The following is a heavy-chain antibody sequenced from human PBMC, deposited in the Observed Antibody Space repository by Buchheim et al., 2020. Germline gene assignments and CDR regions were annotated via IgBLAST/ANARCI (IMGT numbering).Heavy chain of an antibody. V-gene: IGHV3-7*01. Sequence: EVQLVESGGGLVQPGGSVRLSCAASGFTFSSYWMSWVRQAPGKGLEWVANIKQDGSEKYYVDSVKGRFTISRDNAKNSLYLQMNSLRAEDTAVYYCARGITAAGTSVYYYGMDVWGQGTT. D-gene: IGHD6-13*01. CDR3: ARGITAAGTSVYYYGMDV. CDR1: GFTFSSYW. J-gene: IGHJ6*02. CDR2: IKQDGSEK.